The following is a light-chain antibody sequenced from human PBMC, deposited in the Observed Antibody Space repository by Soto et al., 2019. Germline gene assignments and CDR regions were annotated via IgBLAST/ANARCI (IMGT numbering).Light chain of an antibody. V-gene: IGKV3-20*01. CDR2: GAS. J-gene: IGKJ5*01. Sequence: EIVLMQSPGTLSLSPGERATLSCRASQTVSSTYLAWYQQKPGQAPRLLIYGASSRATGIPDRFSGTVSGTDFTLTISRLEPEDFAVYYCQQYGSSPITFGQGTRLEIK. CDR3: QQYGSSPIT. CDR1: QTVSSTY.